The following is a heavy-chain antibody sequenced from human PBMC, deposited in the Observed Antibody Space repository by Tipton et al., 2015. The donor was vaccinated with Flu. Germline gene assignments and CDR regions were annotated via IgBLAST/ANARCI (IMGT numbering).Heavy chain of an antibody. CDR2: VYHGGTT. J-gene: IGHJ4*02. Sequence: TLSLTCTVSGYSISSRYYWGWIRQPPGKGLEWIGCVYHGGTTYYNPSLKSRVAISLDTFKNQFSLKLTSVTAADTAVYYCATTTYYYGSGSHDYWGQGILVPVSS. CDR1: GYSISSRYY. CDR3: ATTTYYYGSGSHDY. D-gene: IGHD3-10*01. V-gene: IGHV4-38-2*02.